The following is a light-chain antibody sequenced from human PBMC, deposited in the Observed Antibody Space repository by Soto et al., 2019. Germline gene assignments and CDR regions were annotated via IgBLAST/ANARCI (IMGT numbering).Light chain of an antibody. V-gene: IGKV1-39*01. CDR2: TSF. J-gene: IGKJ1*01. CDR3: QQAFSAEWT. CDR1: QSIGTF. Sequence: MQLTKSKSSLSASVGDRVSLTCPASQSIGTFLNWYQQKPGEAPNLLIHTSFTLYSGVPSRFSGTGSGTDFTLTTSSLQPEDFATYFCQQAFSAEWTFGQGTKVDIK.